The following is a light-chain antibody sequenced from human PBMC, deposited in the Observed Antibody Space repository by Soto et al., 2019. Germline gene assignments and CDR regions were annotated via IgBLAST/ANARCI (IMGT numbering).Light chain of an antibody. J-gene: IGKJ4*01. V-gene: IGKV2D-29*01. Sequence: DIVMTQSPLSLPVTPGEPASISCRSSQSLLHSNGYNYLDWYLQKTGQPPQALIYEVSKRSSGVPDRFSGSGSGTHFTLTMSRVQAEDAGIYYCMQSLQLNTFGGGTKVDIK. CDR2: EVS. CDR1: QSLLHSNGYNY. CDR3: MQSLQLNT.